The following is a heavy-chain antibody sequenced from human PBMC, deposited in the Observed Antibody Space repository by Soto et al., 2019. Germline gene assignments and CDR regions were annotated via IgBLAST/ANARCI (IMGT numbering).Heavy chain of an antibody. V-gene: IGHV3-23*01. CDR2: ISSTAGRTS. CDR3: AKGVLSFHYGMEV. J-gene: IGHJ6*02. Sequence: PGESLKISCATSGFTFNTYPMTWVRQAPGKGLEWVSSISSTAGRTSSYADSVKGRFAISRDFSDNTVYLQMNNLRVDDTAVYFCAKGVLSFHYGMEVWGQGATVTVSS. D-gene: IGHD3-10*01. CDR1: GFTFNTYP.